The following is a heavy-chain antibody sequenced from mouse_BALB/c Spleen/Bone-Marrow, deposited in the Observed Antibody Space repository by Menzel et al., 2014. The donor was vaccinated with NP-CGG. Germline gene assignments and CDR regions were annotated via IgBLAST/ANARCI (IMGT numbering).Heavy chain of an antibody. V-gene: IGHV5-12*02. CDR3: ARQLAYAMDY. CDR1: GFTFSDYY. J-gene: IGHJ4*01. CDR2: ITKGGGST. Sequence: EVKLMESGGGLVQPGGSLKLSCATPGFTFSDYYMYWVRQTPEKRLEWVAYITKGGGSTYYPDIVKGRFTISRENAKNTLYLQMSRLKSEDTAMYYCARQLAYAMDYWGQGTSVTVSS. D-gene: IGHD4-1*01.